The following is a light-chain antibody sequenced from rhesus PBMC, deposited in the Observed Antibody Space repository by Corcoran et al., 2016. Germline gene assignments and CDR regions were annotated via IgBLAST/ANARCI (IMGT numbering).Light chain of an antibody. CDR2: DVS. J-gene: IGLJ1*01. Sequence: AALPQPRSVSGSPGQSVTITCTGTSSDIGAYNFVSWYQHHPGKAPKLMIYDVSKRPSGVCDRFSGSKFDNTASLTISGLQAEDEADYYCCSYACSSTFSIFGAGTRLTVL. CDR3: CSYACSSTFSI. V-gene: IGLV2-32*01. CDR1: SSDIGAYNF.